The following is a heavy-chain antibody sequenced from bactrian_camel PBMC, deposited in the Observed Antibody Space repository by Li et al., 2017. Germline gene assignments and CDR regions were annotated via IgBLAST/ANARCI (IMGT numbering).Heavy chain of an antibody. CDR2: INSGGGST. J-gene: IGHJ4*01. Sequence: VQLVESGGGLVQPGGSLRVSCEYSGFAFNPYYIAWVRQAPGKGLEWVSTINSGGGSTSYADSVKGRFTISRDNAKNTVYLQLNSLKTEDMAMYYCAAGERSIATITVRGQGTQVTVS. CDR3: AAGERSIATITV. V-gene: IGHV3S40*01. D-gene: IGHD4*01. CDR1: GFAFNPYY.